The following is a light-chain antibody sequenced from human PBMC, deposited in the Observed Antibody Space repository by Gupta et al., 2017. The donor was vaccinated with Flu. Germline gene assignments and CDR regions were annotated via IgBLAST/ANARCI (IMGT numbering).Light chain of an antibody. CDR3: RQRSNWPHS. CDR2: DAS. CDR1: QSVSSY. V-gene: IGKV3-11*01. Sequence: EIVLTQSPATLSLSPGERATLSCRASQSVSSYLAWYQQKPGQAPRLLISDASNRATGIPARFSGSGSGTDFTLTINSLKPEDFAVYYCRQRSNWPHSFGQGTKLEIK. J-gene: IGKJ2*03.